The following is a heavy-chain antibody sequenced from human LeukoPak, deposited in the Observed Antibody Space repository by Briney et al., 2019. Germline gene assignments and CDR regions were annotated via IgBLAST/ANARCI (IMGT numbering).Heavy chain of an antibody. CDR3: VKVFGNGYSSSSYYFDY. J-gene: IGHJ4*02. D-gene: IGHD6-13*01. CDR1: GFTFDDYA. Sequence: GGSLRLSWAASGFTFDDYAMHWVRQAPGKGLEWVSGISWLSGSVGYADSVKGRFTISRDNAKNSLYLQMNSLRAEDTALYYCVKVFGNGYSSSSYYFDYWGQGTLVTVSS. CDR2: ISWLSGSV. V-gene: IGHV3-9*01.